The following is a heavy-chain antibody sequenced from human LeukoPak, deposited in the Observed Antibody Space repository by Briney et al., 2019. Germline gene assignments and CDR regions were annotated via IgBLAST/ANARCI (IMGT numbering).Heavy chain of an antibody. Sequence: SETLSLTCTVSGVSISTSRYYWGWIRQPPGKGLEWIGNIYYTGPTYYNASLESRVTISVDTSKNQFSLKLSSVTAADTAVYYCARGYCSGGSCYSYYYYNYMDVWGKGTTVTVSS. J-gene: IGHJ6*03. CDR3: ARGYCSGGSCYSYYYYNYMDV. V-gene: IGHV4-39*07. CDR1: GVSISTSRYY. CDR2: IYYTGPT. D-gene: IGHD2-15*01.